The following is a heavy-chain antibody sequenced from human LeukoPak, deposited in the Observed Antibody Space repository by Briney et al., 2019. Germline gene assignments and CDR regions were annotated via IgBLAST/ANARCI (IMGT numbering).Heavy chain of an antibody. CDR1: GFTFSSHW. D-gene: IGHD1-26*01. CDR3: ARSAHAGTYFWFDY. V-gene: IGHV3-53*01. Sequence: GGSLRLSCVASGFTFSSHWMHWVRQAPGKGLEWVSVVYSGGTTYYADSVKGRFTIFRDNPKNTLYLQMNSLRAEDTAVYYCARSAHAGTYFWFDYWGQGTLVTVSS. J-gene: IGHJ4*02. CDR2: VYSGGTT.